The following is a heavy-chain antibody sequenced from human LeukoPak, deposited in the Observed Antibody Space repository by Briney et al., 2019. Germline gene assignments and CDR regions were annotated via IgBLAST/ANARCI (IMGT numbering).Heavy chain of an antibody. CDR1: GFTVSSNY. CDR3: ARDSTTYYYDRRDTFDI. V-gene: IGHV3-53*01. CDR2: IYSGGST. J-gene: IGHJ3*02. D-gene: IGHD3-22*01. Sequence: GGSLRLSCAASGFTVSSNYMSWFRQAPGKGLEWVSVIYSGGSTYYADSVKGRFTISRDISKNTLYLQMNSLRAEDTAVYYCARDSTTYYYDRRDTFDIWGQGTMVTVSS.